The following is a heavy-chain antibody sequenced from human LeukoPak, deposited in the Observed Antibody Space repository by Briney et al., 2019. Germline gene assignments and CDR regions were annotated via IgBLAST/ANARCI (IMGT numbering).Heavy chain of an antibody. CDR1: GGSISTYY. V-gene: IGHV4-59*01. Sequence: SETLSLTCTVSGGSISTYYWSWFRQPPGKGLEWIGYVFYSGTTNYNPSLKSRVTISVDTSENQFSLRLSSVTAADTAVYYCARDPLTTVPLFDYWGQGTLVTVSS. D-gene: IGHD4-17*01. CDR3: ARDPLTTVPLFDY. CDR2: VFYSGTT. J-gene: IGHJ4*02.